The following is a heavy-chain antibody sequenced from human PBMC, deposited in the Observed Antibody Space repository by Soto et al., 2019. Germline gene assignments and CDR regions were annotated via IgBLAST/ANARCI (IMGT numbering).Heavy chain of an antibody. CDR3: ASLPGIAVAPIFDY. D-gene: IGHD6-19*01. V-gene: IGHV4-59*01. J-gene: IGHJ4*02. Sequence: PSETLSLTCSVSGGSISGYFLSWIRRPPGKGLEWIGYIYYSGSTNYNPSLKSRVTISVDTSKNQFSLKLSSVTAADTAVYYCASLPGIAVAPIFDYWGQGTLVTVSS. CDR2: IYYSGST. CDR1: GGSISGYF.